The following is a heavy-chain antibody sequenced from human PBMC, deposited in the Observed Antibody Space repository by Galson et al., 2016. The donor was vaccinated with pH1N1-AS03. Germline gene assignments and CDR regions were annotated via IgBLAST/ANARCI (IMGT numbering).Heavy chain of an antibody. CDR2: IYYSGST. V-gene: IGHV4-39*07. CDR1: GFTFSSYS. Sequence: LRLSCAASGFTFSSYSMNWIRQPPGKGLEWIGSIYYSGSTYYNPSLKSRVTISIDTSKNHFSLKLSSVTAADTAIYYCARVNLLNAVIWFDPWGQGTLVTVSS. D-gene: IGHD2-21*01. J-gene: IGHJ5*02. CDR3: ARVNLLNAVIWFDP.